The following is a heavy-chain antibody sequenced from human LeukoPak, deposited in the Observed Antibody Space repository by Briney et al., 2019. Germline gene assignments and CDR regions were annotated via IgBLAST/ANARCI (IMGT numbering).Heavy chain of an antibody. Sequence: SGKLSCKASGFTFTSSAMQWGRLARGQRLERIGGIVVGSGNTNYAQKFQEGVTITSDMSTSTAYMELSSLRAEDTAVYYCAADSPSYDILTRHYYYYMDVWGKGTAVSVSS. V-gene: IGHV1-58*02. D-gene: IGHD3-9*01. CDR3: AADSPSYDILTRHYYYYMDV. CDR1: GFTFTSSA. J-gene: IGHJ6*03. CDR2: IVVGSGNT.